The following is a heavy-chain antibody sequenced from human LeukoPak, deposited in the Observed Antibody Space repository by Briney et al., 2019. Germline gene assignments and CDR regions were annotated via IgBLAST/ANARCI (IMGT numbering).Heavy chain of an antibody. CDR2: INGDGSTT. D-gene: IGHD2-2*01. V-gene: IGHV3-74*01. Sequence: PGGSLRLSCAASGFIFGNHWMHWVRQAPGEGLVWVPRINGDGSTTDYADSVKGRFTISRDNAKNTLYLQMNSLRAEDTAVYYCARVGYCSGNTCYATYDYWGQGTLVTVSS. CDR3: ARVGYCSGNTCYATYDY. J-gene: IGHJ4*02. CDR1: GFIFGNHW.